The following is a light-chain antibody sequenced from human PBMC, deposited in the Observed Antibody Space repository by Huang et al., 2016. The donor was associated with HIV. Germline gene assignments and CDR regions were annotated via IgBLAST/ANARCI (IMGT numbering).Light chain of an antibody. CDR2: GVS. V-gene: IGKV3-20*01. CDR1: QSVASTY. CDR3: QQYRGSPFT. J-gene: IGKJ4*01. Sequence: EIVVTQSPDTLSLSPGERATLSCRTSQSVASTYLAWYQQKPCQAPRLLIYGVSNRATGVPDKFSGSGSGTDFTLTINTLEPEDCAIYYCQQYRGSPFTFGGGTKVDIK.